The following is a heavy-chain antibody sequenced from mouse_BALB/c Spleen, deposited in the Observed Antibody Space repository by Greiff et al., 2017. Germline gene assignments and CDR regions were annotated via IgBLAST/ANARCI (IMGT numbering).Heavy chain of an antibody. D-gene: IGHD1-2*01. V-gene: IGHV1-69*02. Sequence: QVHVKQSGAELVKPGASVKLSCKASGYTFTSYWMHWVKQRPGQGLEWIGEIDPSDSYTNYNQKFKGKATLTVDKSSSTAYMQLSSLTSEDSAVYYCARKDYYGYVDYAMDYWGQGTSVTVSS. CDR3: ARKDYYGYVDYAMDY. CDR2: IDPSDSYT. CDR1: GYTFTSYW. J-gene: IGHJ4*01.